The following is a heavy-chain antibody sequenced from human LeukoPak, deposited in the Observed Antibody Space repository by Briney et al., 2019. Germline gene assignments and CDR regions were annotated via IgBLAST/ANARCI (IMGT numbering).Heavy chain of an antibody. Sequence: GASVKVSCTASGYTFTGYYMHWVRQAPGQGLEWMGWINPNSGGTNYAQKFQGRVTMTRDTSISTAYMELSRLRSDDTAVYYCASAPLGYCSSTSCPSAFDIWGQGTMVTVSS. CDR2: INPNSGGT. J-gene: IGHJ3*02. CDR3: ASAPLGYCSSTSCPSAFDI. V-gene: IGHV1-2*02. CDR1: GYTFTGYY. D-gene: IGHD2-2*01.